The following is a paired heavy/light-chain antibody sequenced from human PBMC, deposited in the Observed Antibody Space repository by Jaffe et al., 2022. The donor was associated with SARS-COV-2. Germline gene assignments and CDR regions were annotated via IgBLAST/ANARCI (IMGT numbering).Heavy chain of an antibody. V-gene: IGHV3-30-3*01. CDR1: GFIFSNYA. CDR2: IAHDGSDK. CDR3: ARGSPPDDC. J-gene: IGHJ4*02. Sequence: QVQLVESGGGVVQPGRSLRLSCAASGFIFSNYAMHWVRQAPGKGLERVALIAHDGSDKYYADSVKGRFTISRDNSKSTLYLEMNSLRVEDTAVYYCARGSPPDDCWGQGTLVIVSS.
Light chain of an antibody. CDR3: SSYAGSLSV. CDR2: EVS. Sequence: QSALTQPPSASGSPGQSVTISCTGTSSDVGGYNYVSWYQQHPGKAPKLMIYEVSKRPSGVPDRFSGSKSGNTASLTVSGLQAEDEADYYCSSYAGSLSVFGGGTKLTVL. V-gene: IGLV2-8*01. CDR1: SSDVGGYNY. J-gene: IGLJ3*02.